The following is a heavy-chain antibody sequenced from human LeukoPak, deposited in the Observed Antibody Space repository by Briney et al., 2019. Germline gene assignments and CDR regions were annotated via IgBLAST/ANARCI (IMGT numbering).Heavy chain of an antibody. CDR1: GYTFTGYY. CDR2: INPNSGGT. V-gene: IGHV1-2*02. J-gene: IGHJ4*02. Sequence: GASVKVSCKASGYTFTGYYMHWVRQAPGQGLEWMGWINPNSGGTNYAQKFQGRVTMTRDTSISTAYMELSRLRSDDTAMYYCARAGVVPAATDFDYWGQGTLVTVSS. CDR3: ARAGVVPAATDFDY. D-gene: IGHD2-2*01.